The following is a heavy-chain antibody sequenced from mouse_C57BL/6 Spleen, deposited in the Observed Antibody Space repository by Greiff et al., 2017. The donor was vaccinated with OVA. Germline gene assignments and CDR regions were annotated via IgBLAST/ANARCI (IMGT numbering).Heavy chain of an antibody. CDR1: GYSITSGYY. CDR2: ISYDGSN. CDR3: AKGSMVTTGVAY. V-gene: IGHV3-6*01. J-gene: IGHJ3*01. Sequence: ESGPGLVKPSQSLSLTCSVTGYSITSGYYWNWIRQFPGNKLEWMGYISYDGSNNYNPSLKNRISITRDTSKNQFFLKLNSVTTEDTATYYCAKGSMVTTGVAYWGQGTLVTVSA. D-gene: IGHD2-2*01.